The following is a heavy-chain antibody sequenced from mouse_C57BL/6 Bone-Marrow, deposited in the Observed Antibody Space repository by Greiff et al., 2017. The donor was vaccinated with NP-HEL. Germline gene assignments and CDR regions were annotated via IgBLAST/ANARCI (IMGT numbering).Heavy chain of an antibody. CDR2: IYPGNSDT. CDR1: GYTFISYW. J-gene: IGHJ2*01. CDR3: TREVYSCTVVATYCLDY. D-gene: IGHD1-1*01. Sequence: EVKLMESGTVLARPGASVKMSCTTSGYTFISYWMHWVKQRPGQGLEWIGAIYPGNSDTSYNQKFKGKANLTAVTSASTAYMELSSLTNEDSAVKYCTREVYSCTVVATYCLDYWGQGTTLTVSS. V-gene: IGHV1-5*01.